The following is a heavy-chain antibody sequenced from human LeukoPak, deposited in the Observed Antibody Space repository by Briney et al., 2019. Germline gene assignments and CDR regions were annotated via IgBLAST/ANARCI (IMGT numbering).Heavy chain of an antibody. CDR3: GRYRSSTSCYGYNWFDP. Sequence: SQTLSLTCTVSGGSISSGGYYWSWIRQHPGQGLEWIGYIYYSGSTYYNPSLKSRVTISVDTSKNQFSLKLSSVTAADTAVYYCGRYRSSTSCYGYNWFDPWGQGTLVTVSS. V-gene: IGHV4-31*03. CDR1: GGSISSGGYY. CDR2: IYYSGST. J-gene: IGHJ5*02. D-gene: IGHD2-2*01.